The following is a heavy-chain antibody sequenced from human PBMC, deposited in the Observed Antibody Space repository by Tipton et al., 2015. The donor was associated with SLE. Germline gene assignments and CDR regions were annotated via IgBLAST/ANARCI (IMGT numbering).Heavy chain of an antibody. CDR3: ARQWGLSYYDSSGYYGYFDY. D-gene: IGHD3-22*01. CDR1: GGSININSYF. V-gene: IGHV4-39*01. J-gene: IGHJ4*02. Sequence: LTCTVSGGSININSYFWAWIRQPPGKGLEWIGSIYHNGSTYYNPSLKSRVTISVDTSKNQFSLKLNSVTAADTAVYYCARQWGLSYYDSSGYYGYFDYWGQGTLVTVSS. CDR2: IYHNGST.